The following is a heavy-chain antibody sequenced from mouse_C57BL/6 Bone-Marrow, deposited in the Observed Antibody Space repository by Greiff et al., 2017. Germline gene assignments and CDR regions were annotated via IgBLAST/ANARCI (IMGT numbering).Heavy chain of an antibody. CDR1: GYAFTNYL. CDR2: INPGSGGT. D-gene: IGHD2-5*01. Sequence: QVQLQQSGAELVRPGTSVKVSCKASGYAFTNYLIEWVKQRPGQGLEWIGVINPGSGGTNYNEKFKGKATLTADKSSSTAYMQLSSLTSEDSAVYICARKSYSNYFDDWGQGTTLTVSS. CDR3: ARKSYSNYFDD. V-gene: IGHV1-54*01. J-gene: IGHJ2*01.